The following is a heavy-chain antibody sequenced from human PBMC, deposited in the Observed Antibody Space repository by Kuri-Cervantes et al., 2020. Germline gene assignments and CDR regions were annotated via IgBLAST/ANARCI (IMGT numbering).Heavy chain of an antibody. CDR2: ISGSGGST. V-gene: IGHV3-23*01. J-gene: IGHJ4*02. CDR1: GGSISSSGYY. Sequence: GGSLRLSCTVSGGSISSSGYYWGWIRQPPGKGLEWVSAISGSGGSTYYADSVKGRFTISRDNSKNTLYLQMNSLRAEDTAVYYCAKDREAWQVVVAAPHDYWGQGTLVTVSS. CDR3: AKDREAWQVVVAAPHDY. D-gene: IGHD2-15*01.